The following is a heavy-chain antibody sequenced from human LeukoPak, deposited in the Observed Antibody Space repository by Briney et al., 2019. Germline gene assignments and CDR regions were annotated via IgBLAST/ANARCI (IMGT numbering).Heavy chain of an antibody. CDR1: GFTFSSYA. CDR2: IADDGSNK. CDR3: ARVDDLDAFDT. Sequence: GGSLRLSCAASGFTFSSYAMHWVRQAPGRGLDWVAVIADDGSNKYYAGSVKGRFTISRDNSNNTLFLQMNSLRAEDTAVYYCARVDDLDAFDTWGRGTMVTVSS. V-gene: IGHV3-30*04. J-gene: IGHJ3*02. D-gene: IGHD2-2*03.